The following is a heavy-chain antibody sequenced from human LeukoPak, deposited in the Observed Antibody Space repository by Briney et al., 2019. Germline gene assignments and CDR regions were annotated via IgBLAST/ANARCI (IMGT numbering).Heavy chain of an antibody. J-gene: IGHJ6*04. V-gene: IGHV3-13*01. CDR2: FHTAGDT. D-gene: IGHD3-22*01. CDR1: GFTFSNYD. Sequence: GGSLRLSCVASGFTFSNYDMHWVRQATGNGLEWVSAFHTAGDTHYAASVKGRFTISRDNAENSFYLQMNTLRAGDTAVYFCARGSCGASSCSERVRGLDVWGAGITFTVSS. CDR3: ARGSCGASSCSERVRGLDV.